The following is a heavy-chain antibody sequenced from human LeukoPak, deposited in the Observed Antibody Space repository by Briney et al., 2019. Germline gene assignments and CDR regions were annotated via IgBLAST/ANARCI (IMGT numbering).Heavy chain of an antibody. CDR2: ISSDGSNT. Sequence: GGSLRLSCAASGFTFISYGMHWVRQTPGKGLEWVAVISSDGSNTFYADSVKGRFTISRDNSKNTLFLQMSSPKTEDTAVFYCAKDLKTAPPAYYYYYYGMDVWGQGTTVTVSS. CDR1: GFTFISYG. D-gene: IGHD1-14*01. J-gene: IGHJ6*02. V-gene: IGHV3-30*18. CDR3: AKDLKTAPPAYYYYYYGMDV.